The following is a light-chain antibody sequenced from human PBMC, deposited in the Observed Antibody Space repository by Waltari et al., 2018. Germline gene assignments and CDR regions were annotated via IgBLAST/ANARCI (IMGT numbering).Light chain of an antibody. Sequence: EIVLTQSPCTLSLSPGEKVTLSCRASQSVGLGYLAWYQQKPGQAPRLLIYGASSRATGIPDRFSGSGSGTDFTLSISGVESEDFAVYYCHHYGSSPFTFGQGTKLEV. J-gene: IGKJ2*01. CDR1: QSVGLGY. CDR3: HHYGSSPFT. CDR2: GAS. V-gene: IGKV3-20*01.